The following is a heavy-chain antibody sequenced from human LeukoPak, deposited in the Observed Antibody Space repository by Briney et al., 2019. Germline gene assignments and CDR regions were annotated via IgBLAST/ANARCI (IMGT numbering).Heavy chain of an antibody. CDR1: GGSISSGSYY. Sequence: SETLSLTCTVSGGSISSGSYYWSWIRQPAGKGLEWIGRIYTSGSTNYNPSLKSRVTISVDTSKNQFSLKLSSVTAADTAVYYCARGYRYGSGSYHWFDPWGQGTLVTVS. D-gene: IGHD3-10*01. J-gene: IGHJ5*02. CDR3: ARGYRYGSGSYHWFDP. V-gene: IGHV4-61*02. CDR2: IYTSGST.